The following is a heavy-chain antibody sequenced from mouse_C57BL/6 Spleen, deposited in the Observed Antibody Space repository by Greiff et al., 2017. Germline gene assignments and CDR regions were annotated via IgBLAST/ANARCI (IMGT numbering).Heavy chain of an antibody. Sequence: QVQLQQPGAELVRPGSSVKLSCKASGYTFTSYWMDWVKQRPGQGLEWIGNIYPSDSETHYNQKFKDKATLTVDKSSSTAYMQLSSLTSEDSAVYYCARDGTYDYLYAMDYWGQGTSVTVSS. CDR1: GYTFTSYW. D-gene: IGHD2-4*01. CDR3: ARDGTYDYLYAMDY. J-gene: IGHJ4*01. CDR2: IYPSDSET. V-gene: IGHV1-61*01.